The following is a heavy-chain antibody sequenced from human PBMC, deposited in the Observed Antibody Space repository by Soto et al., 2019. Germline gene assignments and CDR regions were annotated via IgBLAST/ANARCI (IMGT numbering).Heavy chain of an antibody. J-gene: IGHJ3*02. Sequence: GGSLRLSCAASGFTFSSYAMSWVRQAPGKGLEWVSAISGSGGSTYYADSVKGRFTISRDNSKNTLYLQMNSLRAEDTAVYYCARDRLKDSSGYHAFDIWGQGTMVTVSS. V-gene: IGHV3-23*01. CDR2: ISGSGGST. D-gene: IGHD3-22*01. CDR3: ARDRLKDSSGYHAFDI. CDR1: GFTFSSYA.